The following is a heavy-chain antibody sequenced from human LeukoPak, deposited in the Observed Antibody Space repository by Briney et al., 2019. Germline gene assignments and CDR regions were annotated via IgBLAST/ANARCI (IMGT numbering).Heavy chain of an antibody. CDR3: ARVSSSSDFDY. Sequence: SGTLSLTCTVSGGSISSYYWSWIRQPPGKGLEWIGYIYYSGSTNYNPSLKSRVTISVDTSKNQFSLKLSSVTAADTAVYYCARVSSSSDFDYWGQGTLVTVPS. CDR2: IYYSGST. CDR1: GGSISSYY. V-gene: IGHV4-59*01. D-gene: IGHD6-6*01. J-gene: IGHJ4*02.